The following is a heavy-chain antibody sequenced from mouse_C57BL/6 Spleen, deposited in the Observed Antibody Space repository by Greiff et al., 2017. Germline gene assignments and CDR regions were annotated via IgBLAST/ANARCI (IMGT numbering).Heavy chain of an antibody. CDR2: ISYDGSN. Sequence: EVQLQQSGPGLVKPSQSLSLTCSVTGYSITSGYYWNWIRQFPGNKLEWMGYISYDGSNNYNPSLKNRISITRDTSKNQFFLKLNSVTTEDTATYYCASYDYSLDYWGQGTTLTVSS. CDR1: GYSITSGYY. D-gene: IGHD2-4*01. V-gene: IGHV3-6*01. CDR3: ASYDYSLDY. J-gene: IGHJ2*01.